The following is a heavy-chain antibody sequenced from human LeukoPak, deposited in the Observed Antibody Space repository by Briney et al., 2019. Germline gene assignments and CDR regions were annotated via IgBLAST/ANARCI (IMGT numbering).Heavy chain of an antibody. CDR2: ISSGSPYI. J-gene: IGHJ6*02. CDR3: ARVGRYCSTTGCDYYYGMVV. Sequence: GGSLRLSCAASGFTLSDYYMSWSRQAPGKGLEWVSYISSGSPYINDADSVKGRFTISRDNAKSSLYLRMSSLRAEDTAVYYCARVGRYCSTTGCDYYYGMVVCGQRTTLTVSS. CDR1: GFTLSDYY. V-gene: IGHV3-11*06. D-gene: IGHD2-2*01.